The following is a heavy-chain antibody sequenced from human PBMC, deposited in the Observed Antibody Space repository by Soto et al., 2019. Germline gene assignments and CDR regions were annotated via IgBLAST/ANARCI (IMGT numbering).Heavy chain of an antibody. CDR1: GYTFTGYY. CDR3: ARGYALVYCRSTSCYSYFDY. V-gene: IGHV1-2*02. Sequence: QVQLVQSGAEVKKPGASVKVSCKASGYTFTGYYMHWVRQAPGQGLEWMGWINPNSGGTNYAQKFQGRVTMTRDTSISTAYMELSRLRSDDTAVYYCARGYALVYCRSTSCYSYFDYRGQGPLVTVSS. CDR2: INPNSGGT. J-gene: IGHJ4*03. D-gene: IGHD2-2*02.